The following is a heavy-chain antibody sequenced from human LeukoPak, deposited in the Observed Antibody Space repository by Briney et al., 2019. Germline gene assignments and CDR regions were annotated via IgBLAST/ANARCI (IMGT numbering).Heavy chain of an antibody. Sequence: PGGSLRLSCAASGFTFSSYSMNWVRQAPGKGLEWVSSISSSSSYIYYADSVKGRFTISRDNAKNSLYLQMNSLRAEDTAVYYCARNRGSYYTEPMDYWGQGTLVTVSS. J-gene: IGHJ4*02. CDR1: GFTFSSYS. D-gene: IGHD1-26*01. CDR2: ISSSSSYI. CDR3: ARNRGSYYTEPMDY. V-gene: IGHV3-21*01.